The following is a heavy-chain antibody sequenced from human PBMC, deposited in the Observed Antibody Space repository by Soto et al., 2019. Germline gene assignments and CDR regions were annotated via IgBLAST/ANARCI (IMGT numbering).Heavy chain of an antibody. CDR2: IWYDGSNK. V-gene: IGHV3-33*01. J-gene: IGHJ4*02. CDR1: GFTFSSYG. Sequence: PGGSLRLSCAASGFTFSSYGMHWVRQAPGKGLEWVAVIWYDGSNKYYADSVKGRFTISRDNSKNTLYLQMNSLRAEDTAVYYCARDYYDSSGPYYGGEGYWGQGTLVTVSS. CDR3: ARDYYDSSGPYYGGEGY. D-gene: IGHD3-22*01.